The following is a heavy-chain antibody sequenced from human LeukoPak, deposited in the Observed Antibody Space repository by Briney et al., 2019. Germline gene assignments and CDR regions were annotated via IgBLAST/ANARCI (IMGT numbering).Heavy chain of an antibody. V-gene: IGHV4-59*01. CDR1: GDSITTYS. CDR3: ARVVAAIQYYYYGMDV. D-gene: IGHD2-15*01. Sequence: SETLSLTCTVSGDSITTYSWSWIRQPPGKGLEWFGCIYCGGSTKYNPSLKSRVTMSVDTSKNLFSLKLTSVTAADTAVYYCARVVAAIQYYYYGMDVWGQGTTVTVSS. J-gene: IGHJ6*02. CDR2: IYCGGST.